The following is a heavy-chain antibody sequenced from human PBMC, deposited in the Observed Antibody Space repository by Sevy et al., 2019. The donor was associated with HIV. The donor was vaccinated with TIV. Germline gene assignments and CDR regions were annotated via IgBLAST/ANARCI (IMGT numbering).Heavy chain of an antibody. Sequence: GGSLRLSCAASGFTFSYYNMNWVRQAPGKGLEWVSSISSGSSYVYHADSVKGRFTISRDNAKNSLYQQMNSLRTEDTAVYYCASPLHYYDSPSAYWGQGTQVTVSS. V-gene: IGHV3-21*01. J-gene: IGHJ4*02. CDR3: ASPLHYYDSPSAY. CDR2: ISSGSSYV. D-gene: IGHD3-22*01. CDR1: GFTFSYYN.